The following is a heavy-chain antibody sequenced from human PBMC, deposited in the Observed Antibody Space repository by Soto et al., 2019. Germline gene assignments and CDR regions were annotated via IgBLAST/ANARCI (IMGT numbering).Heavy chain of an antibody. V-gene: IGHV3-11*01. CDR3: ARVEFMLHYGVDY. J-gene: IGHJ4*02. CDR1: GFTFSDYY. D-gene: IGHD2-8*01. CDR2: ISSSGSTI. Sequence: GGSLRLSCAASGFTFSDYYMSWIRQAPGKGLEWVSYISSSGSTIHYADSVKGRFTISRDNAKNSLYLQMNSLRAEDTAVYYCARVEFMLHYGVDYWGQGTLVTVSS.